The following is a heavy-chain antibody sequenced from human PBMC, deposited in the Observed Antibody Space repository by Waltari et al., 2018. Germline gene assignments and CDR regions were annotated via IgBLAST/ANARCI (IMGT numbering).Heavy chain of an antibody. Sequence: QVQLVQSGAEVKKPGASVKVSCKASGYTFTSYDFNWVRKATGQGLEWMGWMNPNSGNTGYAQKFQGRVTMTRNTSISTAYMELSSLRSEDTAVYYCATQAYCGGDCYFNYWGQGTLVTVSS. J-gene: IGHJ4*02. CDR3: ATQAYCGGDCYFNY. CDR1: GYTFTSYD. CDR2: MNPNSGNT. V-gene: IGHV1-8*01. D-gene: IGHD2-21*01.